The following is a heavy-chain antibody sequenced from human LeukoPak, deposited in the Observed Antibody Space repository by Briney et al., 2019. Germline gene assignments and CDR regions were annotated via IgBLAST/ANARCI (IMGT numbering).Heavy chain of an antibody. CDR1: GYTFTSHG. V-gene: IGHV1-18*01. J-gene: IGHJ4*02. Sequence: ASVKVSCKASGYTFTSHGISWVRQAPGQGLEWMGWISVYNAKTNYAQKLQGRVTMTTDTSTSTAYMELRSLRSDDTAVYYCAGEGAGSGSPLVYWGQGTLVTVSS. CDR2: ISVYNAKT. D-gene: IGHD1-26*01. CDR3: AGEGAGSGSPLVY.